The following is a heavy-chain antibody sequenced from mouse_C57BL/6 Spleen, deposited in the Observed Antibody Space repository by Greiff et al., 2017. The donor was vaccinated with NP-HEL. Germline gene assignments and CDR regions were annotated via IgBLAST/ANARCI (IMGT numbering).Heavy chain of an antibody. CDR3: ARGGLTPWFAY. V-gene: IGHV1-4*01. D-gene: IGHD3-1*01. J-gene: IGHJ3*01. CDR2: INPSSGYT. Sequence: VQLQQSGAELARPGASVKMSCKASGYTFTSYTMHWVKQRPGQGLEWIGYINPSSGYTKYNQKFKDKATLTADKSSSTAYMQLSSLTSEDSAVYYCARGGLTPWFAYWGQGTLVTVSA. CDR1: GYTFTSYT.